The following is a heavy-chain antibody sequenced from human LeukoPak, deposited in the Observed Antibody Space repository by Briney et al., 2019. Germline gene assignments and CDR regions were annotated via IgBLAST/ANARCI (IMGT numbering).Heavy chain of an antibody. D-gene: IGHD3-3*01. CDR1: GFTFSNYD. Sequence: PGGSLRLSCAVSGFTFSNYDMIWVRQAPGKGLEWVSAISGRGDYTYYADSVQGRFTISRDNSKNMLYLQMRSLRAEDTAMYYCARREAEESGPIDYWGQGTLVTVSS. V-gene: IGHV3-23*01. J-gene: IGHJ4*02. CDR2: ISGRGDYT. CDR3: ARREAEESGPIDY.